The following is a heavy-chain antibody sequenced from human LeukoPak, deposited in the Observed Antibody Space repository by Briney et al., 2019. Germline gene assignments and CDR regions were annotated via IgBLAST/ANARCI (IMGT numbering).Heavy chain of an antibody. V-gene: IGHV3-21*01. J-gene: IGHJ4*02. CDR3: ATILTGYYLIDY. CDR1: GFTFSSYS. CDR2: ISSSSSYI. D-gene: IGHD3-9*01. Sequence: GGSLRLSCAASGFTFSSYSMNWVRQAPGKGLEWVSSISSSSSYIYYADSVKGRFTISRDNAKNSLYLQMSSLRAEDTAVYYCATILTGYYLIDYWGQGTLVTVSS.